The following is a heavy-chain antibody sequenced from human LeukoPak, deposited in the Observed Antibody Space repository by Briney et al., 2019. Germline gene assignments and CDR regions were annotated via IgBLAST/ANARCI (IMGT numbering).Heavy chain of an antibody. CDR2: IIPIFGTA. CDR1: GGTFSSYA. Sequence: GASVKVSCKASGGTFSSYAISWVRQAPGQGLEWMGGIIPIFGTANYAQKFQGRVTITADESTSTAYMELSSLRAEDTAVYYCARVGGIAAAGFDYWGQGTLVTVSS. J-gene: IGHJ4*02. V-gene: IGHV1-69*13. D-gene: IGHD6-13*01. CDR3: ARVGGIAAAGFDY.